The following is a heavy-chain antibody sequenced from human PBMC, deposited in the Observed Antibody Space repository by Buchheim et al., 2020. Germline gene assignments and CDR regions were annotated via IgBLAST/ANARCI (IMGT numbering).Heavy chain of an antibody. V-gene: IGHV1-8*01. CDR1: GYTFTSYD. CDR3: AVQGYYYDSSGYYWNYYYGMDV. D-gene: IGHD3-22*01. J-gene: IGHJ6*02. Sequence: QVQLVQSGAEVKKPGASVKVSCKASGYTFTSYDINWVRQATGQGLEWMGWMNPNSGNTGYAQKFQGRVTMTRNTPITPAYIELSSLRSEDTAVHYCAVQGYYYDSSGYYWNYYYGMDVWGQGTT. CDR2: MNPNSGNT.